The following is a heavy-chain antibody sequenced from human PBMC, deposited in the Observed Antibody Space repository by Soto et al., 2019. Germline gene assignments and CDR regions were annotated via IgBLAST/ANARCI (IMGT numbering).Heavy chain of an antibody. CDR1: GGTFSSYA. D-gene: IGHD7-27*01. Sequence: QVQLVQSGAEVKKPGSSVKVSCKASGGTFSSYAISWVRQAPGQGLEWMGGIIPIFGTANYAQKLQGRVTITADEYKSTAYMELSSLRSEDTAVYYCARDLISSLLRATSTGVGYWGQGTLVTVSS. CDR2: IIPIFGTA. CDR3: ARDLISSLLRATSTGVGY. J-gene: IGHJ4*02. V-gene: IGHV1-69*01.